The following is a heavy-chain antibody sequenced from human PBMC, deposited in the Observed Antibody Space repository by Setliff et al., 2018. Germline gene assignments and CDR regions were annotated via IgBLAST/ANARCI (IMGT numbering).Heavy chain of an antibody. Sequence: GASVKVSCKASGYTFTSYDINWVRQATGQGLEWMGWMNPNSGNTGYAQKLQGRVTMTRNTSISTAYMELSSLRSEDTAVYYCARGVPFWSGYYTGYYYYYGMDVWGQGTTVTVYS. J-gene: IGHJ6*02. CDR1: GYTFTSYD. V-gene: IGHV1-8*02. CDR3: ARGVPFWSGYYTGYYYYYGMDV. D-gene: IGHD3-3*01. CDR2: MNPNSGNT.